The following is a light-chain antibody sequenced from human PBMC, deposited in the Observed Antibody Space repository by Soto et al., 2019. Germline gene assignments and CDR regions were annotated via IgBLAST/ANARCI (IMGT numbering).Light chain of an antibody. V-gene: IGKV1-5*03. CDR1: QTISSW. CDR2: KAS. J-gene: IGKJ1*01. CDR3: QHYGGMWT. Sequence: DIKMTQSPSTLSGSVGDRVTITCRASQTISSWLAWYQQKPGKAPKLLIYKASTLKSGVPSRFSGSGSGTEFILTISSLQPDDFASYCCQHYGGMWTFGQGTKVDIK.